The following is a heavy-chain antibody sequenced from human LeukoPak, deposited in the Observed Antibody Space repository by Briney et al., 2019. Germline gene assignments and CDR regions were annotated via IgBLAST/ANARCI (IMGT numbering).Heavy chain of an antibody. CDR2: ISSSGSTI. J-gene: IGHJ6*04. D-gene: IGHD3-10*02. Sequence: PGWSLTLSCEASGFTFTTYSMTWVRQAPGKGLEWVSYISSSGSTIYYADSGKGRFTISRDNAKNSLYLQMNSLRAEDTAVYYCAELGITMIGGVWGKGTTVTISS. CDR1: GFTFTTYS. CDR3: AELGITMIGGV. V-gene: IGHV3-48*04.